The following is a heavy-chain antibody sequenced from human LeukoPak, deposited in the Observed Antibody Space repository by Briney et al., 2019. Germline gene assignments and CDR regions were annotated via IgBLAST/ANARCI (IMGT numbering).Heavy chain of an antibody. V-gene: IGHV3-33*06. CDR2: IWYDGSNK. J-gene: IGHJ4*02. CDR1: GFTFSSYG. D-gene: IGHD5-18*01. CDR3: AKEGGYNYGYLDS. Sequence: HPGGSLRLSCAASGFTFSSYGMHWVRQAPGKGLEWVAVIWYDGSNKYYADSVKGRFTISRDNSKNTLYLQMNSLRAEDTAVYYCAKEGGYNYGYLDSWGQGTLVTVSS.